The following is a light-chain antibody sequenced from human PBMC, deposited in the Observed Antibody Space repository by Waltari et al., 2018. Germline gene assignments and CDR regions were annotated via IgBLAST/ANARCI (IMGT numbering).Light chain of an antibody. Sequence: DIQMTQSPSSLSASVGDRVTISCQASQDIANYLNLYQQKPGKAPKLLIYLASNLETGVPSRFSGSGSGAYFTFTISSLQPEDIATYYCQHYDNLLLTFGGGTKVEIK. J-gene: IGKJ4*01. CDR2: LAS. V-gene: IGKV1-33*01. CDR1: QDIANY. CDR3: QHYDNLLLT.